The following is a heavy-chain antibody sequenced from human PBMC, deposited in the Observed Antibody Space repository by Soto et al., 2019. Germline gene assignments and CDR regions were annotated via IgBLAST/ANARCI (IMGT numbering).Heavy chain of an antibody. CDR1: GGSFSGYY. Sequence: CETLSVTGAVYGGSFSGYYWSWIRQPPGKGLEWIGEINHSGSTNYNPSLKSRVTISVDTSKNQFSLKLSSVTAADTAVYYCARDRYYYDSSGYPPFDYWGQGTLVTVSS. D-gene: IGHD3-22*01. CDR2: INHSGST. V-gene: IGHV4-34*01. CDR3: ARDRYYYDSSGYPPFDY. J-gene: IGHJ4*02.